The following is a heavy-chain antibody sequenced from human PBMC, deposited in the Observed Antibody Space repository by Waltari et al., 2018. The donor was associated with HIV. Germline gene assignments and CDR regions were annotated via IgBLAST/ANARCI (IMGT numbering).Heavy chain of an antibody. D-gene: IGHD2-21*02. CDR1: GGSLSSGMYY. V-gene: IGHV4-31*03. CDR2: IRLNGKT. Sequence: QVQLKESGPGLVKPSQTLSLTCTVSGGSLSSGMYYWTWIRQRPGLGPEWMGYIRLNGKTFYNPSLRSRIVMLLDTSKNQFSLKLTAVTVADTAVYYCVRGVYCGGACYSGADYWGQGTLVTVSS. J-gene: IGHJ4*02. CDR3: VRGVYCGGACYSGADY.